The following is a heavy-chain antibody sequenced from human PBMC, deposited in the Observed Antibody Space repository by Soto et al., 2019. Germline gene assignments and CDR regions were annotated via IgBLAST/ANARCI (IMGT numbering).Heavy chain of an antibody. CDR1: GFTFRNYA. D-gene: IGHD6-13*01. CDR3: AKGGDSSSWKNWFDP. CDR2: ISGSGSSI. V-gene: IGHV3-23*01. J-gene: IGHJ5*02. Sequence: EVQLLASGGGLVQPRGSLSVSCAASGFTFRNYAMTWVRQAAGKGLECVSGISGSGSSIYYADSVKGRFTISRDNSKNTLYLQMNSLRAEDTAVYYCAKGGDSSSWKNWFDPWGQGTLVTVSS.